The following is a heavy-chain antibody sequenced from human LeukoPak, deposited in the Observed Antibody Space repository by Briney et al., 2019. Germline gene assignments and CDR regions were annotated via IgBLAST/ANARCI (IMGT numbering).Heavy chain of an antibody. CDR1: GYTFTSYA. V-gene: IGHV1-3*01. D-gene: IGHD4-23*01. Sequence: GASVKVSCKASGYTFTSYAMHWVRQAPGQRLEWMGWINACNGNTKYSQKFQGRVTITRDTSASTAYMELSSLRSEDTAVYYCARVIYRRSTVVTPYFDYWGQGTLVTVSS. CDR2: INACNGNT. J-gene: IGHJ4*02. CDR3: ARVIYRRSTVVTPYFDY.